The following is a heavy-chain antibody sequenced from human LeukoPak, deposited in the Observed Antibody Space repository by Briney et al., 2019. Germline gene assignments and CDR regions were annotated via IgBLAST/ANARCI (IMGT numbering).Heavy chain of an antibody. V-gene: IGHV3-21*01. CDR1: GFTFSTYN. CDR3: ASSKRYCSSTNCYMVGIDY. D-gene: IGHD2-2*02. CDR2: ISGSSSYI. J-gene: IGHJ4*02. Sequence: PGGSLRLSCAASGFTFSTYNMNWVRQAPGKGLELVSSISGSSSYIYYADSLKGRFTVSRDNAKNSRFLQMNSLRAEDTAIYYCASSKRYCSSTNCYMVGIDYWGQGTLVTVSS.